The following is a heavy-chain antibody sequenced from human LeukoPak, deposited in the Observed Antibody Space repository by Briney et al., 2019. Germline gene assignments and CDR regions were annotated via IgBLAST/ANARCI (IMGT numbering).Heavy chain of an antibody. CDR1: GFTFSNAW. D-gene: IGHD3-3*01. J-gene: IGHJ5*02. Sequence: AGGSLRLSCAASGFTFSNAWMSWVRRAPGKGLEWVSAISGSGGSTYYADSVKGRFTISRDNSKNTLYLQMNSLRAEDTAVYYCAKRGRGITIFGVVNRPNWFDPWGQGTLVTVSS. CDR3: AKRGRGITIFGVVNRPNWFDP. CDR2: ISGSGGST. V-gene: IGHV3-23*01.